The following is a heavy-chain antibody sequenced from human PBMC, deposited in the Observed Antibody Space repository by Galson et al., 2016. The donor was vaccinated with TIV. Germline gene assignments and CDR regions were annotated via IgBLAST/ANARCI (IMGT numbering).Heavy chain of an antibody. Sequence: SVKVSCKASGYTFTAYYIHWVRQAPGLGLEWMGWINPDNGDTNYAQKFEGRVTMTRDTSMTTVYMDLSSLKSDDTAVYYCARDVGSSSTSWFDPWGQGTLVTVSS. CDR1: GYTFTAYY. J-gene: IGHJ5*02. D-gene: IGHD6-6*01. CDR2: INPDNGDT. CDR3: ARDVGSSSTSWFDP. V-gene: IGHV1-2*02.